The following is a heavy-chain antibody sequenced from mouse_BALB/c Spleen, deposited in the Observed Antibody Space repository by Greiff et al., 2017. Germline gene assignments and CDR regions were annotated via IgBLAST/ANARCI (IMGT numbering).Heavy chain of an antibody. J-gene: IGHJ1*01. V-gene: IGHV2-6-7*01. D-gene: IGHD3-3*01. CDR3: AREEGCFDV. CDR2: IWGDGST. Sequence: VHLVESGPGLVAPSQSLSITCTVSGFSLTGYGVNWVRQPPGKGLEWLGMIWGDGSTDYNSALKSRLSISKDNSKGQVFLKMNSLQTDDTARYCCAREEGCFDVWGAGTTVTVSS. CDR1: GFSLTGYG.